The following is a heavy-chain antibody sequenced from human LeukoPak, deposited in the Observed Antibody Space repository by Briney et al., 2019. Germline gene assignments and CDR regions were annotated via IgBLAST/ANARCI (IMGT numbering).Heavy chain of an antibody. D-gene: IGHD3-22*01. CDR1: GFTFKTHA. CDR2: MSNDGSDK. CDR3: AREGKKYYFETSGYYYDDSPFDY. V-gene: IGHV3-30-3*01. Sequence: GGSLRLSCVVSGFTFKTHAFHWVRQAPGKGLGWLAVMSNDGSDKYYADSVKGRFTISRDISKNTLYLQMNSLRAEDTAVYYCAREGKKYYFETSGYYYDDSPFDYWGQGTLVTVSS. J-gene: IGHJ4*02.